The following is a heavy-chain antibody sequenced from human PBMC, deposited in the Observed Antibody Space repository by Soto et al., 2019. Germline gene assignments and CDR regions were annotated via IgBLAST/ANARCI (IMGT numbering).Heavy chain of an antibody. V-gene: IGHV1-18*01. D-gene: IGHD2-15*01. CDR2: ISPYNGNT. Sequence: QVQLVQSGAEVKKPGASVKVSCKASDYAFTSYTITWVRQAPGQGLEWMGWISPYNGNTDYAQKLQGRVTMTTATSTSTAYMELRSLRSDDTAVYYCARAPVVVVAAAYFDYWGQGTLVTVSS. CDR3: ARAPVVVVAAAYFDY. CDR1: DYAFTSYT. J-gene: IGHJ4*02.